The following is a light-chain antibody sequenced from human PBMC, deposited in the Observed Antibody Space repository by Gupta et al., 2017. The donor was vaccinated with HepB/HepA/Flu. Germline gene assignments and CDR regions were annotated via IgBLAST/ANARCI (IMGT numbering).Light chain of an antibody. CDR2: DVT. J-gene: IGLJ1*01. V-gene: IGLV2-8*01. CDR3: SSYAGSNNFV. CDR1: SSDVGGYNY. Sequence: QSALTQPPPASGSPGQSVTISCPGTSSDVGGYNYVSWYQLHPGKAPKLMIYDVTNRPSGVPDRFSGSKSGNTASLTVSGLQAEDEADYYCSSYAGSNNFVFGTGTKVTVL.